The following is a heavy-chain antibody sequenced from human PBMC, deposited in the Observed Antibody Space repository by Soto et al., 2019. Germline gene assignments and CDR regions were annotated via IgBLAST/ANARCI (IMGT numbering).Heavy chain of an antibody. Sequence: SGPTLVNPTQTLTLTCTFSGFSLSTVGMHVSWIRQPPGRALEWLARIDWDDDKWYSPSLKTRLTISKDTSKNRVVLTMTNMDPVDTATYYCARMTTTHSFAFWGQGTLVTVSS. CDR1: GFSLSTVGMH. J-gene: IGHJ4*02. V-gene: IGHV2-70*04. CDR2: IDWDDDK. CDR3: ARMTTTHSFAF. D-gene: IGHD4-4*01.